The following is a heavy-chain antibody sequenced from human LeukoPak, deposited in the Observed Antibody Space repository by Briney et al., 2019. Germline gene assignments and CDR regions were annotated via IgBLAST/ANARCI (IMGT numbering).Heavy chain of an antibody. CDR1: GFTFRDYN. Sequence: QSGRSPRVSCTASGFTFRDYNINWFRQAPGRGLEWVGFIRAKADGGATEYAASVKGRFTISRDDSKDVAYLQINNLRAEDTALYYCARDDRPSGHDFDYWGQGTLVTVSS. V-gene: IGHV3-49*03. CDR3: ARDDRPSGHDFDY. D-gene: IGHD6-6*01. J-gene: IGHJ4*02. CDR2: IRAKADGGAT.